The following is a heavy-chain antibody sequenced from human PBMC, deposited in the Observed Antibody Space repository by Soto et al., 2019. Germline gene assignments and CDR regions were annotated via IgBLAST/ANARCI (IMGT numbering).Heavy chain of an antibody. CDR1: GYTFTSYA. Sequence: ASVKVSCKASGYTFTSYAMHWVRQAPGQRLEWMGWINAGNGNTKYSQKLQGRVTITRDTSASTAYMELSSLRSEDTAVYYCATYGYSSGWHPADFHYGMDVWGQGTTVTVSS. D-gene: IGHD6-19*01. CDR2: INAGNGNT. J-gene: IGHJ6*02. V-gene: IGHV1-3*01. CDR3: ATYGYSSGWHPADFHYGMDV.